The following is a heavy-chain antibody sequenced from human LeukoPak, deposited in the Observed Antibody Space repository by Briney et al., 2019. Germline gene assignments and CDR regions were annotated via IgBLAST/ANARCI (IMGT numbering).Heavy chain of an antibody. J-gene: IGHJ4*02. Sequence: GASVKVSCKASGYTFTSYDINWVRQATGQGLEWMGWMNPNSGNTGYAQKFQGRVTMTSYTSIDTAYMELSSLRSEDTAVYYCATELRWKEYWGQGTLVTVPS. V-gene: IGHV1-8*02. D-gene: IGHD4-23*01. CDR1: GYTFTSYD. CDR3: ATELRWKEY. CDR2: MNPNSGNT.